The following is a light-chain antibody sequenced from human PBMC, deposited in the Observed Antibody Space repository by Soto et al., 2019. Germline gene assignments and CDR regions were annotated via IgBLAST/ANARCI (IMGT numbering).Light chain of an antibody. Sequence: QSALTQPASVSGSPGQSITISCTGTSSDVGSYDLVSWYQQHPGEAPKLIIYEGSNRPSGVSYRFSGSKSGNAASLTISGLQADDEADYYCCSYTGSSTFVVFGGGTKLTVL. CDR2: EGS. CDR1: SSDVGSYDL. V-gene: IGLV2-23*03. J-gene: IGLJ3*02. CDR3: CSYTGSSTFVV.